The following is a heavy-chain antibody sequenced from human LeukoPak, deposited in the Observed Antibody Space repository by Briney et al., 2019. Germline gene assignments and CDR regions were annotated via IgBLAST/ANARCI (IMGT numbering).Heavy chain of an antibody. CDR3: AGENEVGARGLDY. Sequence: SETLSLTCTVSSGSISGYYWSWIRQPAGKGLEWIGRIYTSGSTNYNPSLKSRVTMSVDTSKNQFSLKLTSVTAADTAVYYCAGENEVGARGLDYWGQGTLVTVSS. D-gene: IGHD1-26*01. J-gene: IGHJ4*02. CDR1: SGSISGYY. V-gene: IGHV4-4*07. CDR2: IYTSGST.